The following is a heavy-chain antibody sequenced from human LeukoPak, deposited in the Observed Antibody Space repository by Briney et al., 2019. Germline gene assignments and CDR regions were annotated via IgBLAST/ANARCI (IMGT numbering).Heavy chain of an antibody. CDR1: GYPFTAFI. D-gene: IGHD4/OR15-4a*01. Sequence: ASVKVSCQASGYPFTAFIISWVRQAPGQALEWMGRINPGNDNIDYARKFQGRLTMTTNTSLGAAYMELSSLTSEDTATYYCVRWYDYGEKRLDPWGHGTLVIVSS. J-gene: IGHJ5*02. V-gene: IGHV1-8*02. CDR2: INPGNDNI. CDR3: VRWYDYGEKRLDP.